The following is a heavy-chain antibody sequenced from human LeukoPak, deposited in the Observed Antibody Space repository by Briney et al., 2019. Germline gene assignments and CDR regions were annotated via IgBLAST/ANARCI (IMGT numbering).Heavy chain of an antibody. V-gene: IGHV1-18*01. CDR2: INTYNGNT. Sequence: ASVKVSCRASGYTFTSYGISWVRQAPGQGLEWMGWINTYNGNTNYVQKLQGRVTMTTDTSTSTAYMELRSLRSDDTAVYYCAREFPGLLPTAPRGYYFDYWGQGTLVTVSS. J-gene: IGHJ4*02. CDR1: GYTFTSYG. D-gene: IGHD2-2*01. CDR3: AREFPGLLPTAPRGYYFDY.